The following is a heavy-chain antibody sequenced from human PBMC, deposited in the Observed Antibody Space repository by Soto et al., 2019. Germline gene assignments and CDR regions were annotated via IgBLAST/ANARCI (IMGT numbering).Heavy chain of an antibody. Sequence: GGSLRLSCAASGFTFDDYTMHWVRQAPGKGLEWVSLISWDGGSTYYADSVKGRFTISRDNSKNSLYLQMNSLRTEDTALYYCAKEEAAGRPVYYYYYGMDVWGQGTTVTVSS. CDR2: ISWDGGST. V-gene: IGHV3-43*01. D-gene: IGHD6-13*01. J-gene: IGHJ6*02. CDR3: AKEEAAGRPVYYYYYGMDV. CDR1: GFTFDDYT.